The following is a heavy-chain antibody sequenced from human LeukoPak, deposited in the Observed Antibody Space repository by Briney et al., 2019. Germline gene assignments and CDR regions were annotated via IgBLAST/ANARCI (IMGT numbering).Heavy chain of an antibody. CDR1: GFTFSSYG. CDR3: AKSELRGYFDY. CDR2: ISYDGSNK. V-gene: IGHV3-30*18. D-gene: IGHD1-26*01. Sequence: GGSLRLSCAASGFTFSSYGMHWVRQAPGKGLEWVAVISYDGSNKYYADSVKGRFTISRDNSKNTLYLQMNSLRAEDTAVCYCAKSELRGYFDYWGQGTLVTVSS. J-gene: IGHJ4*02.